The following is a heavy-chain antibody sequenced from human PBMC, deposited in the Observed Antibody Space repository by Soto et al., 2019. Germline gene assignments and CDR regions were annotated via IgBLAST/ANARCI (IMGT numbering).Heavy chain of an antibody. CDR3: ARGRGVIAVAGIGYYYYYGMDV. CDR1: GYTFTGYY. CDR2: INPNSGGT. V-gene: IGHV1-2*04. J-gene: IGHJ6*02. D-gene: IGHD6-19*01. Sequence: ASVKVSCKASGYTFTGYYMHWVGQAPGQGLEWMGWINPNSGGTNYAQQFQGWVTMTRDTSISTAYMELSRLRSDDTAVYYCARGRGVIAVAGIGYYYYYGMDVWGQGTTVTVSS.